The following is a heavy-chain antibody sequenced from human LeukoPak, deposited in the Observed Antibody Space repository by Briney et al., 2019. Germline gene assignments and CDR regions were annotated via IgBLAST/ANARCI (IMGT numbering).Heavy chain of an antibody. Sequence: ASVKVSCKASGYTFTSYDINWVRQATGQGLEWMGWMNPNSGNTGYAQKFQGRVTMTRDTSISTAYMELSRLRSDDTAVYYCARGNSLGDFDYWGQGTLVTVSS. CDR2: MNPNSGNT. CDR3: ARGNSLGDFDY. CDR1: GYTFTSYD. J-gene: IGHJ4*02. V-gene: IGHV1-8*01. D-gene: IGHD1-26*01.